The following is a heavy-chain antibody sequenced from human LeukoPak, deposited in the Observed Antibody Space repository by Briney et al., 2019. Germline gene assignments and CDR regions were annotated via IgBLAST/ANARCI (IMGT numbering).Heavy chain of an antibody. CDR1: GFTFSSYG. CDR3: AKGSTVVATLYYFDY. Sequence: PGGSLRLSCAASGFTFSSYGMHWVRQAPGKGLEWVAFIRYDGSNKYYADSVKGRFTISRDNSKNTLYLQMNSLRAEDTAVYYCAKGSTVVATLYYFDYWGQGTLVTVSS. J-gene: IGHJ4*02. CDR2: IRYDGSNK. D-gene: IGHD3-22*01. V-gene: IGHV3-30*02.